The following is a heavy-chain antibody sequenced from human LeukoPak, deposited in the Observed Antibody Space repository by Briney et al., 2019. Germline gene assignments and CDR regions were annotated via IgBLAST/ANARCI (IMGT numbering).Heavy chain of an antibody. CDR3: ARAGERIFDY. CDR2: ITGSGTIV. J-gene: IGHJ4*02. Sequence: GSLRLPCAASGFTFSSYEMNWVRQAPGKGLEWVSFITGSGTIVYYADSVKGRFTISRDNAKNSLYLQMNSLRAEDTAVYYCARAGERIFDYWGQGTLVTVSS. V-gene: IGHV3-48*03. CDR1: GFTFSSYE. D-gene: IGHD7-27*01.